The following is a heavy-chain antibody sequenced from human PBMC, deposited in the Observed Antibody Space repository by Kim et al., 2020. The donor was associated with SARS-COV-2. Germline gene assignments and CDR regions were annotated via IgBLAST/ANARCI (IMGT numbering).Heavy chain of an antibody. V-gene: IGHV4-31*02. CDR3: ARGPYGDYPFDY. J-gene: IGHJ4*02. Sequence: YYNPSLKSRVTISVDTSKNQFSRKLSSVTAADTAVYYCARGPYGDYPFDYWGQGTLVTVSS. D-gene: IGHD4-17*01.